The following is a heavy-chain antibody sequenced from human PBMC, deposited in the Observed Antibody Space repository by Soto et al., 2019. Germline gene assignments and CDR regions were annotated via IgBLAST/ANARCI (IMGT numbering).Heavy chain of an antibody. D-gene: IGHD4-17*01. V-gene: IGHV4-59*05. CDR1: GGSISSYY. Sequence: SETLSLTCTVSGGSISSYYWSWIRQPPGKGLEWIGSIYYSGSTYYNPSLKSRVTISVDTSKKQFSLKLSSVTAADTAVYYCARSMTTVVTLDYWGQGTLVTVSS. CDR3: ARSMTTVVTLDY. J-gene: IGHJ4*02. CDR2: IYYSGST.